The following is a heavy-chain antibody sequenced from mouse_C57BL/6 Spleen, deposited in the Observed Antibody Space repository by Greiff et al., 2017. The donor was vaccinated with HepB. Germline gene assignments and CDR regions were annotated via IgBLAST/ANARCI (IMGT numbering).Heavy chain of an antibody. Sequence: EVKLVESGGGLVKPGGSLKLSCAASGFTFSSYAKSWVRQTPEKRLEWVATISDGGSYTYYPDNVKGRFTISRDNAKNNLYLQMSHLKSEDTAMYYCARAHYYGSSLFAYWGQGTLVTVSA. CDR3: ARAHYYGSSLFAY. J-gene: IGHJ3*01. D-gene: IGHD1-1*01. CDR2: ISDGGSYT. V-gene: IGHV5-4*03. CDR1: GFTFSSYA.